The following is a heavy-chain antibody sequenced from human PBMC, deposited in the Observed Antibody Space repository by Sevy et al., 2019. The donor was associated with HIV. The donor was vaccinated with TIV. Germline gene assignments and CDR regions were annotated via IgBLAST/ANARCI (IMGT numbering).Heavy chain of an antibody. D-gene: IGHD3-3*01. CDR3: ARDIGPYYDFWSGRDYCYGMDV. J-gene: IGHJ6*02. CDR2: ISYDGSNK. Sequence: GGSRRLSCAASGFTFSSYAMHWVRQAPGKGLEWVAVISYDGSNKYYADSVKGRFTISRDNSKNTLYLQMNSLRAEDTAVYYCARDIGPYYDFWSGRDYCYGMDVWGQGTTVTVSS. V-gene: IGHV3-30*04. CDR1: GFTFSSYA.